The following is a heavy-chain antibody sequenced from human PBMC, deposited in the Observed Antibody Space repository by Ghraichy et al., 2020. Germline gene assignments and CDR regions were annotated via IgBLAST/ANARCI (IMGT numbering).Heavy chain of an antibody. CDR2: INHSGST. CDR3: ARRCNYYYSGMDV. D-gene: IGHD2-15*01. V-gene: IGHV4-34*01. J-gene: IGHJ6*02. Sequence: SETLSLTCAVYGGSFSGYYWSWIRQPPGKGLEWIGEINHSGSTNYNPSLKSRVTISVDTSKNQFSLKLSSVTAADTAVYYCARRCNYYYSGMDVWGQGTTVTVSS. CDR1: GGSFSGYY.